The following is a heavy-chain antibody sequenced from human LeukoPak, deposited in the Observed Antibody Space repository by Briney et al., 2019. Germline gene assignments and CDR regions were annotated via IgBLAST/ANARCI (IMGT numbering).Heavy chain of an antibody. CDR2: IGASGADT. J-gene: IGHJ6*02. CDR3: ARALLHSSSWYGVQYYYYGMDV. Sequence: PGGSLRLSCAASGFTFSTYAMTWVRQAPGKGLDWVSGIGASGADTYYADSVKGRFTISRDNAKNSLYLQMNSLRAEDTAVYYCARALLHSSSWYGVQYYYYGMDVWGQGTTVTVSS. D-gene: IGHD6-13*01. V-gene: IGHV3-23*01. CDR1: GFTFSTYA.